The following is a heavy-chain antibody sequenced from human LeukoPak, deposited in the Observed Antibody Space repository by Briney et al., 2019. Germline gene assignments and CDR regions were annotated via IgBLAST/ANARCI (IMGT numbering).Heavy chain of an antibody. J-gene: IGHJ2*01. CDR2: INWNGGST. CDR1: GFTFDDYG. V-gene: IGHV3-20*04. Sequence: GGSLRLSCAASGFTFDDYGMSWVRQAPGKGLEWVSGINWNGGSTGYADSVKGRFTISRDNAKNSLYLQMNSLGAEDTALYYCARGGGSGSSLVVWYFDLWGRGTLVTVSS. CDR3: ARGGGSGSSLVVWYFDL. D-gene: IGHD3-10*01.